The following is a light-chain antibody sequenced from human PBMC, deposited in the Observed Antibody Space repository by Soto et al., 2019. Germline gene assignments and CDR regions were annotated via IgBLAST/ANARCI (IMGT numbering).Light chain of an antibody. CDR3: QQYYSFPWT. J-gene: IGKJ1*01. Sequence: IQMTQSPSSLSAFVGDRVTITCRASQDISSYLAWYQQKPGKAPELLIYAASTLQSGVPSRFSGSGSGTDFTLTISCLQSEDFATYYCQQYYSFPWTFGQGTKVDIK. CDR2: AAS. CDR1: QDISSY. V-gene: IGKV1D-8*01.